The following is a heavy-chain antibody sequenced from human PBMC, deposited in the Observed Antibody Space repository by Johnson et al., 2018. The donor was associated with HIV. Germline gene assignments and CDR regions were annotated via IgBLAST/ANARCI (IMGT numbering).Heavy chain of an antibody. CDR2: ISYDGSNK. CDR3: ARGGGDYYREAFDI. V-gene: IGHV3-33*05. J-gene: IGHJ3*02. Sequence: QVQLVESGGGVVQPGGSLRLSCAASGFTFSSYGMNWVRQAPGKGLEWVAVISYDGSNKYYADSVKGRFTISRDNAKNTRSLQMNRLRAEDTAVYYCARGGGDYYREAFDIWGQGTMVTVSS. CDR1: GFTFSSYG. D-gene: IGHD2-21*01.